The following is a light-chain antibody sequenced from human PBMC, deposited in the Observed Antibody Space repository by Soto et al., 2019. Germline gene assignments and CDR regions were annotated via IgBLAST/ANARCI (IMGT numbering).Light chain of an antibody. CDR2: DVS. CDR3: SSYRSSSTPYVV. J-gene: IGLJ2*01. Sequence: QSALTQPASVSGSPGQSITISCTGTSSDVGGYNYVSWYQQHPGKAPKLMIYDVSNRPSGVSNRFSGSKSGNTASLTISGLQAEDEADYYCSSYRSSSTPYVVFGGGTQLTVL. CDR1: SSDVGGYNY. V-gene: IGLV2-14*01.